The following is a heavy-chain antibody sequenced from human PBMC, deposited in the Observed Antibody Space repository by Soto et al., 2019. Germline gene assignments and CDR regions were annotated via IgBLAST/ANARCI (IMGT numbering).Heavy chain of an antibody. CDR3: AWAGHYYDSSGYPRGGASDI. CDR2: SSTSGST. Sequence: QVQLQESGPGLVKPSETLSLTCTVSGCAISSYYWSWIRQPAGKGLEWIGRSSTSGSTNYNPSLHGRVTMSVGTSNNQFSLRLSSVTAAYTAVYYCAWAGHYYDSSGYPRGGASDIWGEGTMVTVSS. CDR1: GCAISSYY. J-gene: IGHJ3*02. D-gene: IGHD3-22*01. V-gene: IGHV4-4*07.